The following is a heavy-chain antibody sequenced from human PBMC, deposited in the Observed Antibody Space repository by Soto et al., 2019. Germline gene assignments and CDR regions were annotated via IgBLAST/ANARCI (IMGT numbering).Heavy chain of an antibody. V-gene: IGHV4-34*01. CDR1: GGSFSCYY. CDR2: INDSGST. Sequence: SETLSLTCAVYGGSFSCYYWSWIRQPPGKGLERIGEINDSGSTNYNPSLKSRVTISVDTSKNQFSLKLSSVTAADTAVYYCARLVVIGNWFDPWGQGTLVTVSS. J-gene: IGHJ5*02. CDR3: ARLVVIGNWFDP. D-gene: IGHD2-8*02.